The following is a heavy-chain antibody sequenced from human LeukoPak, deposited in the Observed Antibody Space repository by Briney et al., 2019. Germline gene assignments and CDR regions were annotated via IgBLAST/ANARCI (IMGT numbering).Heavy chain of an antibody. CDR2: FDPEDGET. CDR1: GYTLTELS. CDR3: ARAEYSSAFDY. D-gene: IGHD6-6*01. Sequence: ASVKVSCKVSGYTLTELSMHWVRQAPGKGLEWMGGFDPEDGETIYAQKFQGRVTMTRDTSISTAYMELSRLRSDDTAVYYCARAEYSSAFDYWGQGTLVTVSS. J-gene: IGHJ4*02. V-gene: IGHV1-24*01.